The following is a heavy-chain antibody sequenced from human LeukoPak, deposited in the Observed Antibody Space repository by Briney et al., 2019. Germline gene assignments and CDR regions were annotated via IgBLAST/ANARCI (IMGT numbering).Heavy chain of an antibody. CDR2: IGGSDDTT. J-gene: IGHJ4*02. D-gene: IGHD3-22*01. CDR1: GFSLRTYA. V-gene: IGHV3-23*01. Sequence: GGSLRLSCAASGFSLRTYAMNWVRQVPGKGLEWVSSIGGSDDTTYYADSVKGRFTISSDFSTNTVSLQMTSLRAEDTAVYFCAKDRDYYDSSGYYLDYFDYWGQGTLVTVSS. CDR3: AKDRDYYDSSGYYLDYFDY.